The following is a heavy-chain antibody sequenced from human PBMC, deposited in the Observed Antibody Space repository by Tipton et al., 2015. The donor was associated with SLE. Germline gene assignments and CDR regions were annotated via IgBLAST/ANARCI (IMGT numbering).Heavy chain of an antibody. V-gene: IGHV4-34*01. CDR1: GGSFSGYY. Sequence: TLSLTCAVYGGSFSGYYWGWIRQPPGKGLEWIGEINHSGSTNYNPFLKSRVTISVDTSKNQFSLKLSSVTAADTAVYYCARRPSPGAFDIWGQGTMVTVSS. D-gene: IGHD2-2*01. CDR2: INHSGST. CDR3: ARRPSPGAFDI. J-gene: IGHJ3*02.